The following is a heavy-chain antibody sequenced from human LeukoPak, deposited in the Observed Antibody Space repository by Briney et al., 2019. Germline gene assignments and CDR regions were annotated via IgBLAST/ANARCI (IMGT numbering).Heavy chain of an antibody. J-gene: IGHJ5*02. CDR2: ISYSGST. CDR3: ARHIASIFGVLKP. D-gene: IGHD3-3*01. V-gene: IGHV4-39*01. CDR1: DGSISSSSYH. Sequence: SETLSLTCTVSDGSISSSSYHWGWIRQPPGKGLEWIGSISYSGSTYYNSSLKSRVTISVDTSKNQFSLKLSSVTAADTAVYYCARHIASIFGVLKPWGQGTLVTVSS.